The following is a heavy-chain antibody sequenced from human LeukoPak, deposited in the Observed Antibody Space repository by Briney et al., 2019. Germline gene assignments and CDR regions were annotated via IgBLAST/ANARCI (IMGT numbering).Heavy chain of an antibody. Sequence: GGSLRLSCAASGFTFSSYGMHWVRQAPGKGLEWVAFIRYDGSNKYYADSVKGRFTISRDNSKNTLYLQMNSLRAEDTAVYYCARGGYSSGWYYAFDIWGQGTMVTVSS. CDR3: ARGGYSSGWYYAFDI. CDR1: GFTFSSYG. V-gene: IGHV3-30*02. CDR2: IRYDGSNK. J-gene: IGHJ3*02. D-gene: IGHD6-19*01.